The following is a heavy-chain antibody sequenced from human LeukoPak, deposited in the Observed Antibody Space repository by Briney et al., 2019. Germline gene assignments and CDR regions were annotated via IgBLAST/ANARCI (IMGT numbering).Heavy chain of an antibody. CDR3: ARGQGATVPQVGKNWFDP. Sequence: SETLSLTCAVYIDSFSNYHWNWIRQTPAKGREGIGEVNESGGTNISPSLRSRVILSVDTLKNQFSLKLISVTVADTAIYYCARGQGATVPQVGKNWFDPWGQGTRVTVSS. V-gene: IGHV4-34*01. CDR2: VNESGGT. J-gene: IGHJ5*02. D-gene: IGHD1-26*01. CDR1: IDSFSNYH.